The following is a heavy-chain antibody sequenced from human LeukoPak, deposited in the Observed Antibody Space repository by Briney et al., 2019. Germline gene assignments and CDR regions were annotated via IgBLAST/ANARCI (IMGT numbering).Heavy chain of an antibody. CDR3: ASSSREY. J-gene: IGHJ4*02. Sequence: GGSLRLSCAASGCTFSNHWMSWVRQAPGKGLEWVANIKQDGSEKYYVDSVKGRFTISRDNAKNSLYLQMNSLRAEDTAVYYCASSSREYWGQGTLVTVSS. CDR1: GCTFSNHW. V-gene: IGHV3-7*01. D-gene: IGHD6-13*01. CDR2: IKQDGSEK.